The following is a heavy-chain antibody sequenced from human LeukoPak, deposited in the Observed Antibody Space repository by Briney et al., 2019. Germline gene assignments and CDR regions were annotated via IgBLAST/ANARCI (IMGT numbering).Heavy chain of an antibody. CDR2: IYHTGST. Sequence: PSETLSLTCTTSGGSVSDYYWSWIRQSPGKGLEWIGYIYHTGSTSYSPSLKSRVTISVDTSKNQFSLKLSSVTAADTAVYYCARAHSSSWYREGYYFDYWGQGTLVTVSS. CDR1: GGSVSDYY. J-gene: IGHJ4*02. D-gene: IGHD6-13*01. CDR3: ARAHSSSWYREGYYFDY. V-gene: IGHV4-59*02.